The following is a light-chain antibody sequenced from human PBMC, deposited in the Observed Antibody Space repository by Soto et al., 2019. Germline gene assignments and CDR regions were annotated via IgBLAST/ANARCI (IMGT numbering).Light chain of an antibody. CDR1: SSDVGGYNY. CDR2: EVS. Sequence: QSVLTQPASVSGSPGQSITISCTGTSSDVGGYNYVSWYQQHPGKAPKLMIYEVSNRPSGVSNRFSGSKSCNTASLTISGLQAEDEADYYCSSYTSSSTPWVFGGGTKLTVL. V-gene: IGLV2-14*01. J-gene: IGLJ3*02. CDR3: SSYTSSSTPWV.